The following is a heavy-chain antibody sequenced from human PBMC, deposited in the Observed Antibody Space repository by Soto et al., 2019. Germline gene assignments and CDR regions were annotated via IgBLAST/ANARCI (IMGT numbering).Heavy chain of an antibody. Sequence: ASVKVSCKASGYTFTSYAMHWVRQAPGQRLEWMGWINAGNGNTKYSQKFQGRVTITRDTSASTAYMELSSLRSEDTAVYYCARAAVVPAAIPYFDYWGQGTLVTVSS. CDR2: INAGNGNT. J-gene: IGHJ4*02. CDR1: GYTFTSYA. V-gene: IGHV1-3*01. D-gene: IGHD2-2*01. CDR3: ARAAVVPAAIPYFDY.